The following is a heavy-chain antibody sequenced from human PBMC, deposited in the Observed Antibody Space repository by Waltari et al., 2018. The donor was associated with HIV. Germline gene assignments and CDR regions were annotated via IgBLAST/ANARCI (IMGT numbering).Heavy chain of an antibody. CDR2: ISGLSGDRR. J-gene: IGHJ5*02. V-gene: IGHV1-18*01. D-gene: IGHD3-10*01. CDR1: GYTFRDYG. CDR3: ARGSLLGNWLDP. Sequence: HMVQSAAEAEKPGASVKVSGKASGYTFRDYGISWVRQAPGQGLEWMGWISGLSGDRRNYAQKFQGRVTLSTDTSTTTGYMELRSLRSDDTAIYYCARGSLLGNWLDPWGQGTLVTVSS.